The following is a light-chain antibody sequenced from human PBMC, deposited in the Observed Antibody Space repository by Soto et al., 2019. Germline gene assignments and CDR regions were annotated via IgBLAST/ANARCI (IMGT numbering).Light chain of an antibody. CDR2: ADS. J-gene: IGKJ5*01. V-gene: IGKV3D-20*02. CDR3: QQRYNWPIT. Sequence: IVLTQSPGTLSLTPGERATLSCRASQSFSSRYLAWYQQKPGQXPRXLIYADSNRATGIPARFSGSGCGTDFTLTISSXEPEDFSVYYCQQRYNWPITFGQGTRLEI. CDR1: QSFSSRY.